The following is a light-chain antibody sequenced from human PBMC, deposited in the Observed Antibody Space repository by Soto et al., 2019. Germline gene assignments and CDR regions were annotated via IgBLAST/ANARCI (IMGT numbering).Light chain of an antibody. J-gene: IGKJ1*01. CDR2: KAS. V-gene: IGKV1-5*03. CDR3: QHYNSYSEA. Sequence: DIQMTQSPSTLSGSVGDRVTITCRASQTISSWLAWYQQKPGKAPKLLIYKASTLKSGVPSRFSVIGSGTELTINISSLQPDDGETYDGQHYNSYSEAFGQGTKVDIK. CDR1: QTISSW.